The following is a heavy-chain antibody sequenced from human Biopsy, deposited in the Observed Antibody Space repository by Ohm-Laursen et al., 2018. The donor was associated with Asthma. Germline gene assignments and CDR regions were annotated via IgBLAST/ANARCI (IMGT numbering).Heavy chain of an antibody. CDR2: LIPVLGTP. Sequence: ASVKVSCKASGDSFSNYAISRVRQAPGQGLEWMGGLIPVLGTPDHAQMFEGRVTITADESTSTAYMELSSLSSEDTAVYYCARGNSGSDRIVYYYSGLEVWGQGTTVTVSS. V-gene: IGHV1-69*13. CDR1: GDSFSNYA. D-gene: IGHD5-12*01. CDR3: ARGNSGSDRIVYYYSGLEV. J-gene: IGHJ6*02.